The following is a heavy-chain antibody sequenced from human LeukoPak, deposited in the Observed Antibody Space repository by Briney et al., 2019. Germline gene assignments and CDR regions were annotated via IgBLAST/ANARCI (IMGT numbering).Heavy chain of an antibody. Sequence: ASVKVSCKASGGTFSSYAISWVRQAPGQGLEWMGGIIPIFGTANYAQKFQGRVTITADKSTSTAYMELSSLRSEDTAVYYCARYCSGGSCYPNDDAFDIWGQGTMVTVSS. CDR2: IIPIFGTA. D-gene: IGHD2-15*01. CDR1: GGTFSSYA. CDR3: ARYCSGGSCYPNDDAFDI. J-gene: IGHJ3*02. V-gene: IGHV1-69*06.